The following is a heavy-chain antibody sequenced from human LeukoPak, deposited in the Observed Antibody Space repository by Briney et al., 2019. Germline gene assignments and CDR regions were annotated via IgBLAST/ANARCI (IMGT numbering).Heavy chain of an antibody. CDR2: IIPIFGTA. Sequence: SVKVSCKASGGTFSSYAISWVRQAPGQGLEWMGGIIPIFGTANYAQKFQGRVTITTDESTSTAYMELSSLRSEDTAVYYCATSHITIFGVVMSHYYMDVWGKGTTVTVSS. CDR1: GGTFSSYA. J-gene: IGHJ6*03. CDR3: ATSHITIFGVVMSHYYMDV. V-gene: IGHV1-69*05. D-gene: IGHD3-3*01.